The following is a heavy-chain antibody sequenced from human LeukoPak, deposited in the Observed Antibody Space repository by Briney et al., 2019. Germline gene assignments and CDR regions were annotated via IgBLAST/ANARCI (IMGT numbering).Heavy chain of an antibody. Sequence: SSETLSLTCTVSGGSISSGGYFWSWIRQPVGKGLEWIGSIYNAGSTNYNPSLQSRVTISLDTSKNRFSLKLSSVTAADTAVYYCARDSWGIAAAGSNMDVWGKGTTVTVSS. CDR2: IYNAGST. CDR1: GGSISSGGYF. D-gene: IGHD6-13*01. CDR3: ARDSWGIAAAGSNMDV. V-gene: IGHV4-61*02. J-gene: IGHJ6*03.